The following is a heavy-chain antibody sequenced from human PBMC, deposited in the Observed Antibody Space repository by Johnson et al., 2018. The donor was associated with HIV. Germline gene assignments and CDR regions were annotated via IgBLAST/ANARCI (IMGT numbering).Heavy chain of an antibody. CDR1: GFTFSDYY. V-gene: IGHV3-66*02. J-gene: IGHJ3*02. CDR3: ARARARVTFDI. D-gene: IGHD2-21*01. CDR2: IYSGGRT. Sequence: MLLVESGGGLVKPGGSLRLSCAASGFTFSDYYMSWISHAPGKGLEWVSLIYSGGRTYYTDSVKGRFTISRDNSKNTLYLQMNNLRTEDTAVFYCARARARVTFDIWGQGAMVTVS.